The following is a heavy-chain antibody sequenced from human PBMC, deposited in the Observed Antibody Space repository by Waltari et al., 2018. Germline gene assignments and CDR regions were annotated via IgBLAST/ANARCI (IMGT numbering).Heavy chain of an antibody. J-gene: IGHJ4*02. D-gene: IGHD2-15*01. Sequence: QLQLRESGPGLVKPSGTLSLTCAVSGDSVSTPYWWSWVRQPPGKGLEWIGQIHGSGRTNYNPSFASRVIVSLDTSSNLFSLRVTSATAADTAVYFCARDRGRGLYLDSWGRGTLVTVSP. V-gene: IGHV4-4*02. CDR3: ARDRGRGLYLDS. CDR1: GDSVSTPYW. CDR2: IHGSGRT.